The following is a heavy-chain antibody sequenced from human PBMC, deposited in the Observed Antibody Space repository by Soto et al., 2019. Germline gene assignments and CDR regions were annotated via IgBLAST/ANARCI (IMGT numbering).Heavy chain of an antibody. J-gene: IGHJ6*02. Sequence: VGSLRLSCASSVFIFANYGMHCVRHSPGKWLEWVALITYEGSNKYYADAVKGRFTISRDNAKNMVSLQMDRLRAEDTAVYYCAKARGANNRAHSYGLDVWGQATTVTVSS. CDR1: VFIFANYG. D-gene: IGHD1-1*01. CDR3: AKARGANNRAHSYGLDV. CDR2: ITYEGSNK. V-gene: IGHV3-30*18.